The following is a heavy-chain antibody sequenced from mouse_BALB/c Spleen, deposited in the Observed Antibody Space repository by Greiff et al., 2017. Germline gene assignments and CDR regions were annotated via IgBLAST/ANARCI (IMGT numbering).Heavy chain of an antibody. D-gene: IGHD1-1*01. V-gene: IGHV3-8*02. J-gene: IGHJ3*01. CDR2: ISYSGST. CDR1: GDSITSGY. Sequence: EVKLMESGPSLVKPSQTLSLTCSVTGDSITSGYWNWIRKFPGNKLEYMGYISYSGSTYYNPSLKSRISITRDTSKNQYYLQLNSVTTEDTATYYCARYDYGSSYGFAYWGQGTLVTVSA. CDR3: ARYDYGSSYGFAY.